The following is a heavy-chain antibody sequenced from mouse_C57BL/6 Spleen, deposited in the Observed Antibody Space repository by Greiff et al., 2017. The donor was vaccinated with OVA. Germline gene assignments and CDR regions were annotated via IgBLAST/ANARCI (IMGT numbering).Heavy chain of an antibody. V-gene: IGHV1-64*01. CDR2: IHPNSGST. Sequence: QVHVKQPGAELVKPGASVKLSCKASGYTFTSYWMHWVKQRPGQGLEWIGMIHPNSGSTNYNEKLKSKAKLTVDISSTTAYRQLSSLTSEDSAVYYCARDYSCSSYWYFDVWGTGTTVTVSS. CDR3: ARDYSCSSYWYFDV. CDR1: GYTFTSYW. D-gene: IGHD1-1*01. J-gene: IGHJ1*03.